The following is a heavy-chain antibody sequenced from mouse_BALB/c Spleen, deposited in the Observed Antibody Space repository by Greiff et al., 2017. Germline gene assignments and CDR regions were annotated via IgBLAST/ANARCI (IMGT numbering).Heavy chain of an antibody. V-gene: IGHV1S34*01. CDR3: ARYIRYDGGWFDY. CDR1: GYSFTGYY. CDR2: ISCYNGAT. D-gene: IGHD2-14*01. Sequence: LVKTGASVKISCKASGYSFTGYYMHWVKQSHGKSLEWIGYISCYNGATSYNQKFKGKATFTVDTSSSTAYMQFNSLTSEDSAVYYCARYIRYDGGWFDYWGQGTTLTVSS. J-gene: IGHJ2*01.